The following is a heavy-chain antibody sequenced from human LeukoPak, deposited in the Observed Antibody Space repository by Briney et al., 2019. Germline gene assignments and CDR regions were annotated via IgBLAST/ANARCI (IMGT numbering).Heavy chain of an antibody. J-gene: IGHJ5*02. CDR2: FDPEDGKT. V-gene: IGHV1-24*01. D-gene: IGHD6-13*01. CDR3: ATLGSAAAGTSYGGDWFDP. Sequence: ASVKVSCKVSGYTLTELSMHWVRQAPGKGLEWMGGFDPEDGKTTYAQKFQGRVTMTEDTSTDTAYMELSSLRSEDTAVYYCATLGSAAAGTSYGGDWFDPWGQGTLVTVSS. CDR1: GYTLTELS.